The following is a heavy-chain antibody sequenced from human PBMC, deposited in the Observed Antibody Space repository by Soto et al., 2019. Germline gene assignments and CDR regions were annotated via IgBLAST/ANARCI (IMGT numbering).Heavy chain of an antibody. CDR1: GGSISSGGYY. CDR3: ARHIGQFSSIDY. J-gene: IGHJ4*02. V-gene: IGHV4-31*03. D-gene: IGHD2-2*01. CDR2: IYYSGST. Sequence: PSETLSLTCTVSGGSISSGGYYWSWIRQHPGKGLEWIGYIYYSGSTYYNPSLKSRVTISVDTSKNQFSLKLSSVTAADTAVYHCARHIGQFSSIDYWGQGTLVTVSS.